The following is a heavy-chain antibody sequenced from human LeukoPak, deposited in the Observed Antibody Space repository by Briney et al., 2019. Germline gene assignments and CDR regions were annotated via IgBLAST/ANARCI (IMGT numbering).Heavy chain of an antibody. CDR3: ARDFPTYCGGDCYSGPNCDY. CDR1: GYTFTSYY. CDR2: INPSSGST. J-gene: IGHJ4*02. V-gene: IGHV1-46*01. D-gene: IGHD2-21*02. Sequence: ASVKVSCKASGYTFTSYYMHWVRQPHGQGLELMGIINPSSGSTSYAQKFQGRVTMTRDTSTSTVYMELSSLRSEDTAVYYCARDFPTYCGGDCYSGPNCDYWGQGTLVTVSS.